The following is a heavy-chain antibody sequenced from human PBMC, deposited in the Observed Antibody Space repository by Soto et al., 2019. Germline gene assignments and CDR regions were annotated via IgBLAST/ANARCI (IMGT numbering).Heavy chain of an antibody. CDR2: VSANNGHT. J-gene: IGHJ6*02. V-gene: IGHV1-18*01. CDR3: ARDFESVTAKHFFYYYAMDV. Sequence: ASVKVSGKASGFTFSNYGLNWVRQAPGQGLEWMGWVSANNGHTNYAQNLQGRVSMTTDTSTSTAYMELRGLTFDDTAVYYCARDFESVTAKHFFYYYAMDVWGQGTTVTV. CDR1: GFTFSNYG. D-gene: IGHD2-8*01.